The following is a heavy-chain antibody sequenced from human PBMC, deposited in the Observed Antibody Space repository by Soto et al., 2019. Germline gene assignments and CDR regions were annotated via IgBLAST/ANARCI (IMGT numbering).Heavy chain of an antibody. Sequence: PSETLSLTCAVYGGSFSGYYWSWIRQSPGKGLEWIGEINHSGSTNYNPSLKSRVTISVDTSKNQFSLKLSSVTAADTAVYYCAGFTVTTTHDAFDIWGQGTMVTVSS. CDR3: AGFTVTTTHDAFDI. CDR2: INHSGST. D-gene: IGHD4-17*01. CDR1: GGSFSGYY. J-gene: IGHJ3*02. V-gene: IGHV4-34*01.